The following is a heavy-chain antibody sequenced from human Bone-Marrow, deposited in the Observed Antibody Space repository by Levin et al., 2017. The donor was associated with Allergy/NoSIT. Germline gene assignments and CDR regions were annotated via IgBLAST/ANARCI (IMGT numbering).Heavy chain of an antibody. D-gene: IGHD5-18*01. J-gene: IGHJ4*02. CDR2: IYYSGST. V-gene: IGHV4-39*07. Sequence: SETLSLTCTVSGGSISSSGYYWAWIRQPPGEGLEWIASIYYSGSTYYNPSLKSRVTISVATSKNQLSLKVSSVTAADTAVYYCARDHAPNSYGYGCWGQGTLVTVSS. CDR3: ARDHAPNSYGYGC. CDR1: GGSISSSGYY.